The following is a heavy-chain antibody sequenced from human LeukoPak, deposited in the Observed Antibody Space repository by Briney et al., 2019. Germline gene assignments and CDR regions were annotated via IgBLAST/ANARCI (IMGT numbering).Heavy chain of an antibody. J-gene: IGHJ6*02. V-gene: IGHV1-2*02. CDR3: ARETTVPLYGMDV. CDR2: INPDSGGT. Sequence: ASVKVSCKASAYTFTGYYMHWVRQAPGQGLEWMGWINPDSGGTNYAQKFQGRVTMTRDTSISKAYMEVSRLRSDDTAVYYCARETTVPLYGMDVWGQGTTVTVSS. D-gene: IGHD4-11*01. CDR1: AYTFTGYY.